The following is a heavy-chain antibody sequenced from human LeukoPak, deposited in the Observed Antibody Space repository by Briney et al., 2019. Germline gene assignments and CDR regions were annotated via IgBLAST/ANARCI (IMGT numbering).Heavy chain of an antibody. CDR1: GYTFTGYY. D-gene: IGHD3-16*01. Sequence: GASVKVSCKASGYTFTGYYMHWVRQAPGQGLEWMGWINPNSGGTNYAQKFQGRVTMTRDTSTSTVYMELSSLRSEDTAVYYCARDERLGEYYGVYWGQGTLVTVSS. CDR2: INPNSGGT. J-gene: IGHJ4*02. V-gene: IGHV1-2*02. CDR3: ARDERLGEYYGVY.